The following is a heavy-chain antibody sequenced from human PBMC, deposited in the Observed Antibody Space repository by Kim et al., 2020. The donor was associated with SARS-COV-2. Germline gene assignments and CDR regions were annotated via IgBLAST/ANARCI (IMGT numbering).Heavy chain of an antibody. CDR3: ARDLFPRENVKGSGGSTLGY. D-gene: IGHD2-15*01. J-gene: IGHJ4*02. CDR1: GGSISSSNW. Sequence: SETLSLTCAVSGGSISSSNWWRWVRQPPGKGLEWIGEIYHSGSTNYNTSLKSRVTISVDKSKNQFSLKLSSVTAADTAVYYCARDLFPRENVKGSGGSTLGYWGQGTLVTVSS. V-gene: IGHV4-4*02. CDR2: IYHSGST.